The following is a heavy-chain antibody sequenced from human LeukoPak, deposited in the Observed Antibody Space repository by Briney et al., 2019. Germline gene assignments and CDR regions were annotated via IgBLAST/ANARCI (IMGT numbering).Heavy chain of an antibody. Sequence: GESPKISCKASGYSFTSNWIGWGRQKPGKGLEWMGIIYPGDSETRYRPSFEGQVTISADKSISPAYLQWSSLKASDTAMYYCARQRTYAMDVWGQGTTVTVSS. CDR3: ARQRTYAMDV. CDR2: IYPGDSET. CDR1: GYSFTSNW. J-gene: IGHJ6*02. V-gene: IGHV5-51*01.